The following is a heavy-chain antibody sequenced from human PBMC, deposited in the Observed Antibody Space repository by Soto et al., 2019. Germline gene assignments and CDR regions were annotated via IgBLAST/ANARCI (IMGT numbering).Heavy chain of an antibody. J-gene: IGHJ6*02. Sequence: PGESLKISCKGSGYSFTSYWIGWVRQMPGKGLEWMGIIYPGDSDTRYSPSFQGQVTISADKSISTAYLQWSSLKASDTAMYYFVRIGFSGDGYLSYYYYGMDVWGQGTTVTVSS. CDR3: VRIGFSGDGYLSYYYYGMDV. CDR1: GYSFTSYW. V-gene: IGHV5-51*01. D-gene: IGHD2-21*01. CDR2: IYPGDSDT.